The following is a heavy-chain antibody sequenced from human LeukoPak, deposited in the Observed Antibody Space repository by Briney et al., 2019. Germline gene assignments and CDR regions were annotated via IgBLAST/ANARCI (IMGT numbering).Heavy chain of an antibody. Sequence: GESLKISCQGSGYSFTSYWIGWVRQLPGKGLEWMGIIYPGDSDTRYSPSFQGQVTMSADKSISTAYLQWSSLKASDTAMYYCARRGGSYSLELFAFNIWGQGTMVTVSS. D-gene: IGHD1-26*01. CDR1: GYSFTSYW. CDR3: ARRGGSYSLELFAFNI. V-gene: IGHV5-51*01. CDR2: IYPGDSDT. J-gene: IGHJ3*02.